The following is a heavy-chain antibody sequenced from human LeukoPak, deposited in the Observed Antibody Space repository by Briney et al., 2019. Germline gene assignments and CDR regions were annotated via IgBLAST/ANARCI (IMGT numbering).Heavy chain of an antibody. CDR3: ARVSPTYYYDSSGYTDAFDI. Sequence: ASVKVSCKASGYTFTSYGISWVRQAPGQGLEWMGWISAYNGNTNYAQKFQGRVTMTRNTPISTAYMELSSLRSEDTAVYYCARVSPTYYYDSSGYTDAFDIWGQGTMVTVSS. CDR1: GYTFTSYG. J-gene: IGHJ3*02. CDR2: ISAYNGNT. V-gene: IGHV1-18*01. D-gene: IGHD3-22*01.